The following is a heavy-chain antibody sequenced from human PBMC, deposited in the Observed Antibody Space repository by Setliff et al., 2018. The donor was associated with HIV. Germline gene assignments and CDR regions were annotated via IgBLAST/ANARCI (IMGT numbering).Heavy chain of an antibody. Sequence: SETLSLTCAVYDGSLSDYYWSWIRQPPGKGLEWLGEIHSSGNTNYSPSLKARVTISVDTPKNQYSLNLKSVTAADTAVYYCARVREGFLPYDAFEIWGQGTMVTVSS. V-gene: IGHV4-34*01. CDR2: IHSSGNT. D-gene: IGHD3-3*01. CDR1: DGSLSDYY. J-gene: IGHJ3*02. CDR3: ARVREGFLPYDAFEI.